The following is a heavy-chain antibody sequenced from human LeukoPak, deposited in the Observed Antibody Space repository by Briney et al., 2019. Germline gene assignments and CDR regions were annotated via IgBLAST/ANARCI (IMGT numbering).Heavy chain of an antibody. Sequence: GTSVKVSCKASGYTFTDYYMHWVRQAPGQGLEWMGWINPNNGNTNYAQKLQGRVTMTTDTSTSTAYMELRSLRSDDTAVYYCARENSAEVIDIWGQGTMVTVSS. J-gene: IGHJ3*02. D-gene: IGHD1-7*01. CDR1: GYTFTDYY. V-gene: IGHV1-18*04. CDR2: INPNNGNT. CDR3: ARENSAEVIDI.